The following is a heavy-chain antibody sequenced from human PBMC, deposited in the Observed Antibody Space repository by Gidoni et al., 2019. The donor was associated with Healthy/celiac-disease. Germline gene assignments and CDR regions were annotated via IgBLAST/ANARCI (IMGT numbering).Heavy chain of an antibody. Sequence: QVQLVQSGAEVRKPGASVKVSCKASGYTFTSYGISWVRQAPGQGLEWMGWISAYNANTNYAQKLQVRVTMTTDTSTSTAYMELRSLRSDDTAVYYCARDGWLWFGELPERAFDYWGQGTLVTVSS. D-gene: IGHD3-10*01. CDR1: GYTFTSYG. V-gene: IGHV1-18*01. J-gene: IGHJ4*02. CDR2: ISAYNANT. CDR3: ARDGWLWFGELPERAFDY.